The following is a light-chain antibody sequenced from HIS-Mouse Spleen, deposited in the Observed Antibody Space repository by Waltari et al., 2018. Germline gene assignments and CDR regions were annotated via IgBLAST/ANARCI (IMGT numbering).Light chain of an antibody. Sequence: DIVMTQSPDPLSVARGARATTNLKPSQSVLYSSNNKNYLAWYQQKPGQPPKLLIYWASTRESGVPDRFSGSGSGTDFTLTISSLQAEDVAVYYCQQYYSTPYTFGQGTKLEIK. CDR1: QSVLYSSNNKNY. V-gene: IGKV4-1*01. J-gene: IGKJ2*01. CDR3: QQYYSTPYT. CDR2: WAS.